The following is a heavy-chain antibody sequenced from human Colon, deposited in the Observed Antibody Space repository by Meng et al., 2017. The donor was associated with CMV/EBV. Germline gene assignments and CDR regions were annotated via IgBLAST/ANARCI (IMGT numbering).Heavy chain of an antibody. J-gene: IGHJ1*01. CDR3: AREGYFRGFEN. CDR1: GFPVSANY. V-gene: IGHV3-53*01. CDR2: IYIGGTTT. D-gene: IGHD1-1*01. Sequence: GGSLRLSCAVSGFPVSANYMAWFRQAPGKGLEWVSIIYIGGTTTLYADSVRGRFSISTDNSKNTLYLQMSSLRDEDTAVYYCAREGYFRGFENWGQGTLVTVPQ.